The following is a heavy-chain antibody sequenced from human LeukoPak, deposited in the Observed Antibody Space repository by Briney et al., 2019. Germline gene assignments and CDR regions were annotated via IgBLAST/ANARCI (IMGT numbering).Heavy chain of an antibody. J-gene: IGHJ5*02. CDR3: ARHRDAVIWAESIAVATNWFDP. CDR2: IYYSGST. V-gene: IGHV4-39*01. D-gene: IGHD6-19*01. Sequence: SETLSLTCTVSGGSISSSSYYWGWIRQPPGKGLEWIGSIYYSGSTYYNPSLKSRVTISVDTSKNQFSLKLSSVTAADTAVYYCARHRDAVIWAESIAVATNWFDPWGQGTLVTVSS. CDR1: GGSISSSSYY.